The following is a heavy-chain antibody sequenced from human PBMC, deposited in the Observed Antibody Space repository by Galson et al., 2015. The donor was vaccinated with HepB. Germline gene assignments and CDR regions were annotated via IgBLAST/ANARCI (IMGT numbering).Heavy chain of an antibody. V-gene: IGHV3-9*01. Sequence: SLRLSCAASGFTFDDYAMHWVRHVPGKGLEWVSGISWNSGSIGYGDSVKGRFTISRDNAKKSLYLQMNSLRAEDTAFYYCAKDITYYYGSGSYLFGALDIWGQGAAVTVS. CDR2: ISWNSGSI. CDR1: GFTFDDYA. D-gene: IGHD3-10*01. CDR3: AKDITYYYGSGSYLFGALDI. J-gene: IGHJ3*02.